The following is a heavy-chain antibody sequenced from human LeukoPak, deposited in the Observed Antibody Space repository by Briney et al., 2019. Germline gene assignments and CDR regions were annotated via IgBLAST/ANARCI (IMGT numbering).Heavy chain of an antibody. J-gene: IGHJ4*02. V-gene: IGHV3-49*04. D-gene: IGHD1-26*01. CDR2: IRSKAYGGTT. CDR3: AGLGPWWELYY. CDR1: GFTFGDYA. Sequence: PGRSLRLSCTPSGFTFGDYALSWVRQAPGKGLEWVGFIRSKAYGGTTEYATSVEGRFTISRDDSKSIAYLQMNSLKIADTAVYYCAGLGPWWELYYCGQGTLVTVSS.